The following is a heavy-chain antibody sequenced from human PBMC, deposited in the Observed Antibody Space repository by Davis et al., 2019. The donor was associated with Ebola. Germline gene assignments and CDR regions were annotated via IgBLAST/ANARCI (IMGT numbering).Heavy chain of an antibody. CDR1: GFTFSTYS. CDR3: ARDGPQISGDSSGYYHDY. V-gene: IGHV3-21*01. Sequence: GESLKISCAASGFTFSTYSMNWVRQAPGKGLEWVSSINSGSSNIKYADSVKGRFTTSRDNAKNSLYLQMNSLRAEDTAVYYCARDGPQISGDSSGYYHDYWGQGSLVTVSS. CDR2: INSGSSNI. D-gene: IGHD3-22*01. J-gene: IGHJ4*02.